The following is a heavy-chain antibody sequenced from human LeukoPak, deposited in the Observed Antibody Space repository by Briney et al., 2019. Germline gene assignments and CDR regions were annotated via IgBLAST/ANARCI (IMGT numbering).Heavy chain of an antibody. CDR1: GGSISSSSYY. D-gene: IGHD3/OR15-3a*01. Sequence: SETLSLTCTVSGGSISSSSYYWGWIRQPPGKGLERIGSLYYSGSTYNNPSLKSGVTISVDRSKNQSSLKLSSVTAADTAVYYCARWTKNYFDYWGQGTLVTVSS. CDR2: LYYSGST. V-gene: IGHV4-39*01. J-gene: IGHJ4*02. CDR3: ARWTKNYFDY.